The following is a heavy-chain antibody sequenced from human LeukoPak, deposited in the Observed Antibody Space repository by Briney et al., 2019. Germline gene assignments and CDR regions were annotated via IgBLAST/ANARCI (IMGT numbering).Heavy chain of an antibody. CDR3: ARMYSSRSGIGFWFDP. D-gene: IGHD6-19*01. CDR2: IYTSGST. J-gene: IGHJ5*02. Sequence: PSETLSLTCTVSGGSISSYYWSWIRQPAGKGLGWFGRIYTSGSTNYNPSLKSRVTMSVDTSKNQFSLKLSSVTAADTAVYYCARMYSSRSGIGFWFDPWGQGTLVTVSS. V-gene: IGHV4-4*07. CDR1: GGSISSYY.